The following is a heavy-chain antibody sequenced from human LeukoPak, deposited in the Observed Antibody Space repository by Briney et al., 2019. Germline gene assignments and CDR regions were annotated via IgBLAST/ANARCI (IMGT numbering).Heavy chain of an antibody. CDR3: ARARNVGDFWSGYHFMDV. J-gene: IGHJ6*03. CDR1: GGSISSGSYY. CDR2: IYTSGST. V-gene: IGHV4-61*02. D-gene: IGHD3-3*01. Sequence: PSQTLSLTCTVSGGSISSGSYYWSWIRQPAGKGLEWIGRIYTSGSTNYNPSLKSRVTIAVDTSKNQFSLKLSSVTAADTAVYYCARARNVGDFWSGYHFMDVWGKGTTVTVSS.